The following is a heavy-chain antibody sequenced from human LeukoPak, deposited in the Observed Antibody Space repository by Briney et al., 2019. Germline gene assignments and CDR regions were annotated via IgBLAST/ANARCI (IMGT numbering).Heavy chain of an antibody. CDR3: AKEGRLVGATLGYFDY. V-gene: IGHV3-9*01. J-gene: IGHJ4*02. CDR1: GFTFDDYA. Sequence: GGSLRLSCAASGFTFDDYAMHWVRQAPGKGLEWVSTISWNGGRIGYADSVKGRFTISRDNAKNSLYLQMNSLRAEDTALYYCAKEGRLVGATLGYFDYWGQGTLVTVSS. D-gene: IGHD1-26*01. CDR2: ISWNGGRI.